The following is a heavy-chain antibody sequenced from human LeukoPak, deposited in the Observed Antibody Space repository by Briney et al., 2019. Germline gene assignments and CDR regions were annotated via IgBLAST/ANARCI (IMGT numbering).Heavy chain of an antibody. CDR1: GFTFSSYS. CDR3: ARVGCSGGRCPGYGMDV. CDR2: ISSSSTYI. D-gene: IGHD2-15*01. Sequence: GRSLRLSCAASGFTFSSYSMNWVRQAPGKGLEWVSSISSSSTYIYYADSVKGRFTISRDNAKNSLYLQMNSLRVEDTAVYYCARVGCSGGRCPGYGMDVWGQGTTVTVSS. V-gene: IGHV3-21*01. J-gene: IGHJ6*02.